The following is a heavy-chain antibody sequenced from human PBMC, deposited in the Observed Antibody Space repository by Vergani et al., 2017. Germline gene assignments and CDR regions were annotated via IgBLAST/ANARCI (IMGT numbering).Heavy chain of an antibody. CDR1: GGSISSGCYY. Sequence: QVQLQESGPGLVKPSQTLSLTCPVSGGSISSGCYYWSWIRQHPGKGLEWIGYIYYSGNNYFNPSLKNRVSMSADTSKNQVSLKVSSVTAADTAVYYCARASVETTMRRREYYYYMDVWGEGTTVTVSS. CDR2: IYYSGNN. CDR3: ARASVETTMRRREYYYYMDV. J-gene: IGHJ6*03. V-gene: IGHV4-31*03. D-gene: IGHD5-18*01.